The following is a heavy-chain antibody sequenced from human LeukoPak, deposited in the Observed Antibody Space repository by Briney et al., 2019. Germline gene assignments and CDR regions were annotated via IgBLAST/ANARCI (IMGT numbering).Heavy chain of an antibody. V-gene: IGHV1-46*01. Sequence: ASVKVSCKASGYTFTTYYMHWVRQAPGQGPEWMGIINPSGGSTSYAQKFQGRVTMTRDTSTSTVYMELSSLRSEDTAVYYCASRGQVASPPPRDYYYGMDVWGQGTTVTVSS. CDR3: ASRGQVASPPPRDYYYGMDV. CDR1: GYTFTTYY. D-gene: IGHD3-16*01. J-gene: IGHJ6*02. CDR2: INPSGGST.